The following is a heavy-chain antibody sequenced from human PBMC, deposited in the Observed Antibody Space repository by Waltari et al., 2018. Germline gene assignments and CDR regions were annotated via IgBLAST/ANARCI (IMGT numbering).Heavy chain of an antibody. D-gene: IGHD6-6*01. CDR3: AREIAAPIYYYYMDV. Sequence: QVQLQESGPGLVKPSETLSLTCTVSGGSISSYYLSLIRQPAGKGLEWIGRIYTSGSTNYNPSLKSRVTMSVDTSKNQFSLKLSSVTAADTAVYYCAREIAAPIYYYYMDVWGKGTTVTVSS. CDR1: GGSISSYY. J-gene: IGHJ6*03. V-gene: IGHV4-4*07. CDR2: IYTSGST.